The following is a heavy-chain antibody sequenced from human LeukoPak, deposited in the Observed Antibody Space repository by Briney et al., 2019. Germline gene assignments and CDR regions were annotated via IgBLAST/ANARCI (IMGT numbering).Heavy chain of an antibody. CDR1: GFTFVDYA. D-gene: IGHD3-16*02. V-gene: IGHV3-9*01. CDR3: YRAFDI. CDR2: ISWNSGSI. Sequence: PGGSLRLSCAASGFTFVDYAMRGVRQAPGKGLEGVSGISWNSGSIGYADSVKGRFTISRDNAKNSLHLQMNSLRAEDTALYYCYRAFDIWGQGTMVTVSS. J-gene: IGHJ3*02.